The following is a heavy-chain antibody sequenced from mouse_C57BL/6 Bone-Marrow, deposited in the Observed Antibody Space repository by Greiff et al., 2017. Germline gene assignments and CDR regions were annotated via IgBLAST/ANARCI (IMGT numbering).Heavy chain of an antibody. CDR1: GFTFSSYA. CDR2: ISDGGSYT. CDR3: ARRGYGSSSLYYFDY. V-gene: IGHV5-4*01. Sequence: EVHLVESGGGLVKPGGSLKLSCAASGFTFSSYAMSWVRQTPEKRLEWVATISDGGSYTYYPDNVKGRFTISRDNAKNTLYLQMSSLKSEDTAMYYCARRGYGSSSLYYFDYWGQGTTLTVSS. D-gene: IGHD1-1*01. J-gene: IGHJ2*01.